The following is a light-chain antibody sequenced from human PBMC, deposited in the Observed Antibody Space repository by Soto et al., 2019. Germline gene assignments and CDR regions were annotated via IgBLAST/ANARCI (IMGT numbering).Light chain of an antibody. V-gene: IGKV1-17*03. Sequence: DIPMTQSPSAMSASVGDRVTITCRASQDISNYLAWFQQKPGEVPKRLIYTASSLQSGVPSRFSGSGSGTEFTLTISSLQPEDFATYYCLQHNDYPLTFGGGTKVEIK. CDR1: QDISNY. J-gene: IGKJ4*01. CDR2: TAS. CDR3: LQHNDYPLT.